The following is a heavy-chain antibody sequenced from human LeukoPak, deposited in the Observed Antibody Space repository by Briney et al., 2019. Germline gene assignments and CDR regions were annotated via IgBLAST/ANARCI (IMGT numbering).Heavy chain of an antibody. V-gene: IGHV3-23*01. J-gene: IGHJ4*02. D-gene: IGHD3-22*01. Sequence: GGSLRLSCAASGFTFSSYAMSWVRQAPGKGLEWVSAISGSGGSTYYADSVKGRFTISRDNSKNTLYLQMNSLRAEDTAVYYCARLRPLYYYDSSGSILLDYLNYWGQGTLVTVSS. CDR3: ARLRPLYYYDSSGSILLDYLNY. CDR1: GFTFSSYA. CDR2: ISGSGGST.